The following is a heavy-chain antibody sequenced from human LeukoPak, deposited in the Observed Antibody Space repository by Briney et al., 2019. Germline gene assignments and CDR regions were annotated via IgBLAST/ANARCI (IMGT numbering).Heavy chain of an antibody. D-gene: IGHD1-26*01. J-gene: IGHJ4*02. CDR1: GFTFSNYA. CDR2: ISGSGDNT. Sequence: GGSLRLSCAASGFTFSNYAMSWVRQAPGKGLEWGSSISGSGDNTYYVDSVKGRFTISRENFKNTLYVQINSLKAEDTDVYYCTKDLALYTGPYSGSFYSPIDCWGQGTLVTVSS. V-gene: IGHV3-23*01. CDR3: TKDLALYTGPYSGSFYSPIDC.